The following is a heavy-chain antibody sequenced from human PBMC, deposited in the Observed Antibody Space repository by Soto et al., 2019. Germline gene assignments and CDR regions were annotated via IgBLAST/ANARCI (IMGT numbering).Heavy chain of an antibody. J-gene: IGHJ6*03. D-gene: IGHD6-6*01. CDR1: GFTLSGYA. V-gene: IGHV3-64*01. CDR2: ISSNGVGT. CDR3: GRRARPDFYYMDV. Sequence: EVQLAESGGGLAQPGGSLRLSCAASGFTLSGYAMDWGRQAPGKGLEYVSGISSNGVGTYYANSVQGRFTISRDNSKNTVYLQMGSLRPEDMDVQYCGRRARPDFYYMDVWCKGTTVTVSS.